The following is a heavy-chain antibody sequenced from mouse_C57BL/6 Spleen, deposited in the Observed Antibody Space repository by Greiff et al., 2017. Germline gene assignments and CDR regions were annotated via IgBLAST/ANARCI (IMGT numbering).Heavy chain of an antibody. CDR1: GYTFTSYW. V-gene: IGHV1-55*01. Sequence: QVQLQQPGAELVKPGASVKLSCKASGYTFTSYWITWVKQRPGQGLEWIGDIYPGSGSTNYNEKFKSKATLTVDTSSSTAYMQLSSLTSEDSAVYDCARGEQLRLQDEDWGQGTTLTVSS. CDR2: IYPGSGST. CDR3: ARGEQLRLQDED. D-gene: IGHD3-2*02. J-gene: IGHJ2*01.